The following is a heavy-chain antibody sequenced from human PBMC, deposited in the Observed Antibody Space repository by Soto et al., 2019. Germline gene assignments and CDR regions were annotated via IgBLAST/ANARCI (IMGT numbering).Heavy chain of an antibody. J-gene: IGHJ4*02. CDR2: IYHSGST. CDR3: ARAPGSRWFGELGYYFDY. D-gene: IGHD3-10*01. Sequence: PSETLSLTCAVSGGSISSGGYSWSWIRQPPGKGLEWIGYIYHSGSTYYNPSLKSRVTISVDRSKNQFSLKLSSVTAADTAVYYCARAPGSRWFGELGYYFDYWRQGTLVTVSS. V-gene: IGHV4-30-2*01. CDR1: GGSISSGGYS.